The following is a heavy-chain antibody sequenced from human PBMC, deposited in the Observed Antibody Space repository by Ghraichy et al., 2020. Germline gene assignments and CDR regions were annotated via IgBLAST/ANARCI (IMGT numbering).Heavy chain of an antibody. J-gene: IGHJ4*02. D-gene: IGHD2-2*01. CDR2: ISSSSSYT. Sequence: GGSLRLSCAASGFTFSDYYMSWIRQAPGKGLEWVSYISSSSSYTNYADSVKGRFTISRDNAKNSLYLQMNSLRAEDTAVYYCARTVVPAYGLEGIDLDYWGQGTLVTVSS. V-gene: IGHV3-11*06. CDR3: ARTVVPAYGLEGIDLDY. CDR1: GFTFSDYY.